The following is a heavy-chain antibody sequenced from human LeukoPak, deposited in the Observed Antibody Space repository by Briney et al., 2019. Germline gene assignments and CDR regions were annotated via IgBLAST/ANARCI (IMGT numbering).Heavy chain of an antibody. Sequence: SEILSLTCAVYGGSFSGYYWSWIRQPPGKGLEWIGEINHSGSTNYNPSLKSRVTISVDTSKNQFSLKLSSVTAADTAVYYCASLASGYPTPNWFDPWGQGTLVTVSS. V-gene: IGHV4-34*01. J-gene: IGHJ5*02. CDR2: INHSGST. D-gene: IGHD3-22*01. CDR1: GGSFSGYY. CDR3: ASLASGYPTPNWFDP.